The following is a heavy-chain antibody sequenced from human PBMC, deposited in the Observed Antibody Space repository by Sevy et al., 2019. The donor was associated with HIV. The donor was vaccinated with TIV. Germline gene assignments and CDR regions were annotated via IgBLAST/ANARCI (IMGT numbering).Heavy chain of an antibody. J-gene: IGHJ6*02. CDR2: ILHDGSYR. CDR1: GFTFSSYD. CDR3: AKNRLRGRSYFSRHGLDV. V-gene: IGHV3-30*18. D-gene: IGHD3-10*01. Sequence: GGSLRLSCAASGFTFSSYDMHWVRQAPGKGLEWVAIILHDGSYREYVDSVRGRFTMSRDNSKNTMYLKMNGLSIEDTAVYYCAKNRLRGRSYFSRHGLDVWGRGTTVTVSS.